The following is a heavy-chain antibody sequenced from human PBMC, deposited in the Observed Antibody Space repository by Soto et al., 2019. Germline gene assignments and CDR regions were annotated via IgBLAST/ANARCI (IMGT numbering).Heavy chain of an antibody. CDR1: GFTFSSYW. Sequence: SLRLSCAASGFTFSSYWMSWVRQAPGKGLEWVANIKQDGSEKYYVDSVKGRFTISRDNAKNSLYLQMNSLRAEDTAVYYCARDGGKYCSGGSCQGYWGQGTLVTVSS. V-gene: IGHV3-7*01. CDR3: ARDGGKYCSGGSCQGY. CDR2: IKQDGSEK. D-gene: IGHD2-15*01. J-gene: IGHJ4*02.